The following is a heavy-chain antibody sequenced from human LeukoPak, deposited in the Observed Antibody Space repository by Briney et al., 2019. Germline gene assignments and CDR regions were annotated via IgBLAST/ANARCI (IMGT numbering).Heavy chain of an antibody. D-gene: IGHD3-10*01. Sequence: SETLSLTCAVYGGSFSGYYWSWIRQPPGKGLEWIGEINHSGSTNYNPSLKSRVTISVDTSKNQFSLKLSSVTAADTAVYYCARGRKSMVRVVMTYGMDVWGKGTTVTVSS. J-gene: IGHJ6*04. CDR1: GGSFSGYY. CDR3: ARGRKSMVRVVMTYGMDV. V-gene: IGHV4-34*01. CDR2: INHSGST.